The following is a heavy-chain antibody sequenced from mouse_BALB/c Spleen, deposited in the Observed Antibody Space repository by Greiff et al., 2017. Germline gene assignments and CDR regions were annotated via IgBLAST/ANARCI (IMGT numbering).Heavy chain of an antibody. Sequence: DVKLQESGAELVKPGASVKLSCTASGFNIKDTYMHWVKQRPEQGLEWIGRIDPANGNTKYDPKFQGKATITADTSSNTAYLQLSSLTSEDTAVYYCARGDYYGSPYYAMDYWGQGTSVTVSS. CDR3: ARGDYYGSPYYAMDY. J-gene: IGHJ4*01. V-gene: IGHV14-3*02. D-gene: IGHD1-1*01. CDR2: IDPANGNT. CDR1: GFNIKDTY.